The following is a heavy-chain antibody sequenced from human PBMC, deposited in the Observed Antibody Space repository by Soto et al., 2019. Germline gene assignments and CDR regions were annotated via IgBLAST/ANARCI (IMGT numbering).Heavy chain of an antibody. Sequence: QVQLVQSGAEVKKPGSSVKVSCKASGGTFSSYAISWVRQAPGQGLEWMRGIIPIFGTANYAQKFQGRVTITADESTXXAXMXPSSLRSEDTAAYYCASISYDILTGYSSPYYYGMDVWGQGTTVTVSS. V-gene: IGHV1-69*12. J-gene: IGHJ6*02. CDR1: GGTFSSYA. CDR2: IIPIFGTA. D-gene: IGHD3-9*01. CDR3: ASISYDILTGYSSPYYYGMDV.